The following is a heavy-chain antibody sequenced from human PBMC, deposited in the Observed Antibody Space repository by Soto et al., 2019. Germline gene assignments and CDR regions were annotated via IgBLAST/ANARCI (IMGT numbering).Heavy chain of an antibody. CDR2: ISGYNGKT. Sequence: VASVKVSCKSSGYTFSMSGISWVRQAPGQGLEWMGWISGYNGKTNYEQKFQDRVTMTTDTSANMAYMELRSLRSDDTAVYYCAREGPRPYYYYGMDVWG. J-gene: IGHJ6*02. CDR1: GYTFSMSG. V-gene: IGHV1-18*01. CDR3: AREGPRPYYYYGMDV.